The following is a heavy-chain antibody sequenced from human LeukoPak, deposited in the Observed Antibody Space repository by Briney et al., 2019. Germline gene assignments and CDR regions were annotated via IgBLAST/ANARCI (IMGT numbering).Heavy chain of an antibody. D-gene: IGHD5-18*01. CDR2: IYWNDDK. J-gene: IGHJ4*02. CDR1: GFSLSTSGVG. V-gene: IGHV2-5*01. Sequence: ESGPTLVNPTQTLTLTCTFSGFSLSTSGVGVSWIRQPPGKALEWLALIYWNDDKRYSPSLKSRLTITKDTSKNQVVLTMTNMDPVDTATYYCAHIRILDTAMVFDYWGQGTLVTVSS. CDR3: AHIRILDTAMVFDY.